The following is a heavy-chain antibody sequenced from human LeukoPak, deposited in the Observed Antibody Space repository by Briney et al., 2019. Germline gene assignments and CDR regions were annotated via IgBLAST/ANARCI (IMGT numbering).Heavy chain of an antibody. CDR2: IYYSGST. CDR1: GGSISSSSYY. J-gene: IGHJ4*02. V-gene: IGHV4-39*01. Sequence: SETLSLTCTVSGGSISSSSYYWGWIRQPPGKGLEWIGSIYYSGSTYYSPSLKSRVTISVDTSKSQFSLKLSSVTAADTAVYYCAIGPDTAMVWGQGTLVTISS. D-gene: IGHD5-18*01. CDR3: AIGPDTAMV.